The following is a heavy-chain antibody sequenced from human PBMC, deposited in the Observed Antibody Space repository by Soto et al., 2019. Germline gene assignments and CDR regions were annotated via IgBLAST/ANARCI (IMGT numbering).Heavy chain of an antibody. CDR2: IYPGDSDT. Sequence: GESLKISCKGSGYSFTSYWIGWVRQMPGKGLEWMGIIYPGDSDTRYSPSFQGQVTISADKSISTAYLQWSSLKASDTAMYYCARVVYGSGSYYPLDYWGQGTLVTVSS. J-gene: IGHJ4*02. V-gene: IGHV5-51*01. CDR1: GYSFTSYW. CDR3: ARVVYGSGSYYPLDY. D-gene: IGHD3-10*01.